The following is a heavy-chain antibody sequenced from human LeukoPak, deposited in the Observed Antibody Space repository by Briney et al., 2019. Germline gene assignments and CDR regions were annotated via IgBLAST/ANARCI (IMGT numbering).Heavy chain of an antibody. CDR3: AKDLRSTLWLPY. V-gene: IGHV3-30*02. CDR2: IRYGGNIK. D-gene: IGHD3-10*01. CDR1: GLNFSNYG. J-gene: IGHJ4*02. Sequence: PGGSLRLSCTTSGLNFSNYGFHWVRQAPGKGLEWVAFIRYGGNIKYYADSVRGRFTISRDNSKNTLYLQMNSLRAEDTAVYYCAKDLRSTLWLPYWGQGTLVTVSS.